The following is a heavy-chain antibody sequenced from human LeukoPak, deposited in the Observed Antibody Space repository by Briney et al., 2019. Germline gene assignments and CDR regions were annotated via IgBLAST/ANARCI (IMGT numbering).Heavy chain of an antibody. CDR1: GGSISSYY. D-gene: IGHD5-18*01. CDR3: ARSGGYSYGFSTDYYMDV. Sequence: PSETLSLTCTVSGGSISSYYWSWIRQPPGKGLEWIGYIYYSGSTNYNPSLKSRVTISVDTSRNQFSLKLSSVTAADTAVYYCARSGGYSYGFSTDYYMDVWVKGITVTVSS. J-gene: IGHJ6*03. V-gene: IGHV4-59*01. CDR2: IYYSGST.